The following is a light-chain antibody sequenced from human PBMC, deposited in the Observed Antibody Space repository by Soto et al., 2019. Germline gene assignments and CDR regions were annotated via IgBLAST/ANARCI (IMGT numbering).Light chain of an antibody. V-gene: IGLV2-14*03. CDR3: SSYTTISTYV. J-gene: IGLJ1*01. CDR2: DVN. Sequence: QSVLTQPASVSGSPGQSIAISCTGTSSDVGGYNYVSWYQQHPGKAPKLMIYDVNNRPSGVSNRFSGSKSGNTASLTISGLQADDVADYYCSSYTTISTYVFGTGTMVTVL. CDR1: SSDVGGYNY.